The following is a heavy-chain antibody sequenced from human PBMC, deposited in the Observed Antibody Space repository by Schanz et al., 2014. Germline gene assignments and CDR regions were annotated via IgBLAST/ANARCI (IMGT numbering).Heavy chain of an antibody. Sequence: EADLVESGGGLIQRGESLRLSCSASGFSFSSYSMNWVRQAPGKGLEWVSAISGSGGSTYYADSVKGRFTISRDNSKNTLYLQMNSLRAEDTAVYYCAIIGVMVAVAGTRADYWGQGTLVTVSS. CDR3: AIIGVMVAVAGTRADY. D-gene: IGHD6-19*01. J-gene: IGHJ4*02. CDR1: GFSFSSYS. V-gene: IGHV3-23*04. CDR2: ISGSGGST.